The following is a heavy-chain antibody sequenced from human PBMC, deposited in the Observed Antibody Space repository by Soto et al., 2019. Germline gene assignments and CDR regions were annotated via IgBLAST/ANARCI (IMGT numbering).Heavy chain of an antibody. J-gene: IGHJ4*02. Sequence: PGGSLRLSCAASGFTFSGFVMHWVRQSPGKGLEWVAIGSDKYYADSVRGRFTISRDNSKNTLSLQMNSLRAEDTAVYHCAFGNLSYYFDYWGQGTPVTVSS. D-gene: IGHD3-16*01. CDR1: GFTFSGFV. CDR2: GSDK. V-gene: IGHV3-30*02. CDR3: AFGNLSYYFDY.